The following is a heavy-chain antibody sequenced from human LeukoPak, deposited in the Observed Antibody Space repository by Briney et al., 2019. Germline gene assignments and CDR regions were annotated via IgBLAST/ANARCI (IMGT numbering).Heavy chain of an antibody. Sequence: GGSLRLSCAASGFTFSTDSMNWVRQAPGKGLEWVSYISRSGSIIYYADSVKGRFTISSDNAKNSLYLQMNSLRAEDTAVYYCAREDSADAFDIWGQGTMVTVSS. V-gene: IGHV3-48*01. CDR3: AREDSADAFDI. CDR2: ISRSGSII. CDR1: GFTFSTDS. D-gene: IGHD2-15*01. J-gene: IGHJ3*02.